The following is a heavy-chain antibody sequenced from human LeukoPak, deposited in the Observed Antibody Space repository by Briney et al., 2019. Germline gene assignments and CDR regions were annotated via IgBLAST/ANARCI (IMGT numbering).Heavy chain of an antibody. CDR1: GFTFSSYW. CDR3: ARDFRHSSGWIYYFDY. CDR2: IKQDGSEK. D-gene: IGHD6-19*01. V-gene: IGHV3-7*01. J-gene: IGHJ4*02. Sequence: GGSLRLSCAASGFTFSSYWISWVRQAPGKGLEWVANIKQDGSEKYFVDSVKGRFTISRDNAKNSLYLQMNSLRVEDTAVYYCARDFRHSSGWIYYFDYWGQGTLVTVSS.